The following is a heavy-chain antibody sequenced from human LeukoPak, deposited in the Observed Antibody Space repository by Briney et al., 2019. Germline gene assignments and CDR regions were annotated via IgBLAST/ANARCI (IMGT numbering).Heavy chain of an antibody. CDR2: IKTDRSEK. D-gene: IGHD6-13*01. CDR3: TRDWGGVAAGIDY. J-gene: IGHJ4*02. V-gene: IGHV3-7*01. CDR1: GFTFSSFW. Sequence: GGSLRLSCAASGFTFSSFWMSWVRQAPGKGLEWVANIKTDRSEKYYVDSVKGRFTISRDNAKNSLSLQMNSLSAEDTAVYYCTRDWGGVAAGIDYWGQGTLVTVSS.